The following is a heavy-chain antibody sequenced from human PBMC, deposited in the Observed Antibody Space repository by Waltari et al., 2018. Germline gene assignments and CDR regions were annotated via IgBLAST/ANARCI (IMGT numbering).Heavy chain of an antibody. V-gene: IGHV3-33*01. CDR2: LWFEGNGQ. CDR1: GFTLRTHG. J-gene: IGHJ4*02. Sequence: QVQLVESGGGVVQPGNSLRLSCTASGFTLRTHGLHWVRQAPGKGLEGWRILWFEGNGQYYADSVKGRFTVSRDNSKNTLYLQMNSLTADDTAMYYCARVANVAYYYSAGFDYWGLGTLVTVSS. D-gene: IGHD3-22*01. CDR3: ARVANVAYYYSAGFDY.